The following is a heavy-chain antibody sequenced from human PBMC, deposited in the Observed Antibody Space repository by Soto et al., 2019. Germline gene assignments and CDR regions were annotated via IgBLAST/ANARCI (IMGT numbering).Heavy chain of an antibody. CDR1: GFTFTTYT. V-gene: IGHV3-21*01. J-gene: IGHJ4*02. CDR3: VREDGIVGATSAFDS. Sequence: PGGSLRLSCAASGFTFTTYTMNWVRQAPGKGLEWVSSINGRSNYIYYADSVQGRFTISRDNARNSLFLQMNSLRVEDTAIYYCVREDGIVGATSAFDSWGQGTLVTVSS. CDR2: INGRSNYI. D-gene: IGHD1-26*01.